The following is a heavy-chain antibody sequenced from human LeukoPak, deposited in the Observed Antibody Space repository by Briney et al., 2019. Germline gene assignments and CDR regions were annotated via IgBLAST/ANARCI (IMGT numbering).Heavy chain of an antibody. Sequence: GGSLRLSCAASEFTFSTYAMNWVRQAPGKGLEWVGYISPTGSTMFYADSVRGRFTLSRDNADNSLYLRMNSLRVEDTALYYCVRGGWRIIETGGDSWGQGTLSPSPQ. J-gene: IGHJ4*02. CDR2: ISPTGSTM. D-gene: IGHD2-15*01. CDR1: EFTFSTYA. CDR3: VRGGWRIIETGGDS. V-gene: IGHV3-48*04.